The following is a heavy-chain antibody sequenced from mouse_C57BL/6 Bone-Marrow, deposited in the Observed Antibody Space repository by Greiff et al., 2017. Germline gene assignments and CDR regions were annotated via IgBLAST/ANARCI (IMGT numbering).Heavy chain of an antibody. J-gene: IGHJ2*01. D-gene: IGHD1-1*01. CDR2: IDPSDSET. CDR3: ARSRDYFDY. CDR1: GYTFTSYW. Sequence: QVQLQQPGAELVRPGSSVKLSCKASGYTFTSYWMHWVKQRPIQGLEWIGNIDPSDSETHYNQKFKDKATLTVDKSSSTAYMQISSLTSEDSAVXYCARSRDYFDYWGQGTTLTVSS. V-gene: IGHV1-52*01.